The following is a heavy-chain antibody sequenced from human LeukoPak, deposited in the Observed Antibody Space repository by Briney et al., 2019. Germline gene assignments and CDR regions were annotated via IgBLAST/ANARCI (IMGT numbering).Heavy chain of an antibody. CDR3: AKDHYDSSGYYFDDAFDI. V-gene: IGHV3-73*01. CDR1: GFTFSGSA. J-gene: IGHJ3*02. Sequence: GGSLTLSCAASGFTFSGSAMHWVRQASGKGLEWVGRIRSKANSYATAYAASVKGSFTISRDDSKNTAYLQMNSLRAEDTAVYYCAKDHYDSSGYYFDDAFDIWGQGTMVTVSS. D-gene: IGHD3-22*01. CDR2: IRSKANSYAT.